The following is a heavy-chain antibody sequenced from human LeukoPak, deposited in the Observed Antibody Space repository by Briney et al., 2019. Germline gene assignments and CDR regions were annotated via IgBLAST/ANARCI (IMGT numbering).Heavy chain of an antibody. D-gene: IGHD1-14*01. V-gene: IGHV3-64*04. J-gene: IGHJ5*02. CDR3: AGTGTLGFGFDP. CDR1: GFTFSNHF. Sequence: GGSLRLSCSTSGFTFSNHFMHWVRQAPGKGLEYVSSIGPNGASTLYADSVKGRFTISRDNSKNTLYLQMNSLRAEDTAVYYCAGTGTLGFGFDPWGQGTLVTVSS. CDR2: IGPNGAST.